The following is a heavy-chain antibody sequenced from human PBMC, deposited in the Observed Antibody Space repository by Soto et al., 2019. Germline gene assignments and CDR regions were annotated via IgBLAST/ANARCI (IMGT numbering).Heavy chain of an antibody. V-gene: IGHV3-74*01. CDR3: ATGGDFWTAGLDV. CDR1: GFTFSTSW. D-gene: IGHD3-3*01. CDR2: MNGAGTSS. J-gene: IGHJ6*02. Sequence: EVQLVESGGGLVQPGGSLRLSCAASGFTFSTSWMHWVRQVPGKGLVWVSRMNGAGTSSSYAGSVEGRFSISRDNARNTLYLQMNSLRVEDTAVYYCATGGDFWTAGLDVWGHGTTVTVSS.